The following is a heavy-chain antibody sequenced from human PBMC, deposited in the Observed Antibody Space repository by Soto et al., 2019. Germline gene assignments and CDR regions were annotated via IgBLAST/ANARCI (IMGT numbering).Heavy chain of an antibody. CDR1: GFTFSNYA. V-gene: IGHV3-23*01. Sequence: EVQLLESGGGLVQPGGALRLSCAASGFTFSNYAVTWVRQAPGKALEWVSTISGSGGSTYDEDSVKGPFTISRDNSKNTLYLQMNSLIADDTAVYYCAKDQGSSWYEIDYWGQGTLVTVSS. J-gene: IGHJ4*02. D-gene: IGHD6-13*01. CDR2: ISGSGGST. CDR3: AKDQGSSWYEIDY.